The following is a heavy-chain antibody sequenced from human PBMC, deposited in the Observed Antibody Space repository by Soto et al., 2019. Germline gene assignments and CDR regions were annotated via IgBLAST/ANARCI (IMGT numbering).Heavy chain of an antibody. CDR1: GGTFSSYA. CDR2: VNAGNGNT. D-gene: IGHD3-22*01. Sequence: ASVKVSCKASGGTFSSYAISWVRQAPGQGLEWMGRVNAGNGNTKYSQKFQSRVTITRDTSASTAYMELSSLRSEDTAVYYCARGARGYYYDRWYYFDYWGQGTLVTVSS. V-gene: IGHV1-3*01. J-gene: IGHJ4*02. CDR3: ARGARGYYYDRWYYFDY.